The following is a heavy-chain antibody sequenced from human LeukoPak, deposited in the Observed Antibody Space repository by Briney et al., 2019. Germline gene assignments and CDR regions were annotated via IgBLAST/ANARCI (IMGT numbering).Heavy chain of an antibody. J-gene: IGHJ3*02. CDR1: GFTFSSYE. CDR3: ARDLLGRGPDAFDI. D-gene: IGHD1-26*01. V-gene: IGHV3-48*03. Sequence: GGSLRLSCAATGFTFSSYEMNWVRQAPGKGLEWVSYISSSGSTIYYADSVKGRFTISRDNAKNSLYLQMNSLRAEDTAVYYCARDLLGRGPDAFDIWGQGIMVTVSS. CDR2: ISSSGSTI.